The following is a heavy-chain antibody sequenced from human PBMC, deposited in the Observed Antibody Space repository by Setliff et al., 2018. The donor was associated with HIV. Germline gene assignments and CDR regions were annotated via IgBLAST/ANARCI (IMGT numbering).Heavy chain of an antibody. D-gene: IGHD3-22*01. Sequence: LTCTVSGGSISTHHWSWIRQPPGKGLEWIGQINYDGKTNYNPSLKSRATVSVDKSKDQLSLNLNSVTAADTAVYFCARVLSSGYAGPFDSWGQGTLVTVSS. V-gene: IGHV4-59*11. CDR1: GGSISTHH. CDR2: INYDGKT. CDR3: ARVLSSGYAGPFDS. J-gene: IGHJ5*01.